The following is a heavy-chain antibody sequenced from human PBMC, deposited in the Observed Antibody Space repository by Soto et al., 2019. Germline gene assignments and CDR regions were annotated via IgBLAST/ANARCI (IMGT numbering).Heavy chain of an antibody. V-gene: IGHV1-3*01. J-gene: IGHJ5*02. Sequence: GASVNVSCKASGYTFTSYAMHWVRQAPGQRLEWMGWINAGNGNTKYSQKFQGRVTITRDTSASTAYMELSSLRSEDTAVYYCARGSRFDPWGQGTLVTVSS. CDR2: INAGNGNT. D-gene: IGHD3-10*01. CDR3: ARGSRFDP. CDR1: GYTFTSYA.